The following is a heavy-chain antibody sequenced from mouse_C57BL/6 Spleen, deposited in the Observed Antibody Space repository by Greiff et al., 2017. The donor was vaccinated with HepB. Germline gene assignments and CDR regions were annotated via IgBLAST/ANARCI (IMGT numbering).Heavy chain of an antibody. J-gene: IGHJ4*01. CDR3: ARTRNPSIAMDY. V-gene: IGHV5-17*01. CDR1: GFTFSDYG. D-gene: IGHD2-1*01. CDR2: ISSGSSTI. Sequence: EVKLVESGGGLVKPGGSLKLSCAASGFTFSDYGMHWVRQAPEKGLEWVAYISSGSSTIYYADTVKGRFTISRDNAKNTLFLQMTSLRSEDTAMYYCARTRNPSIAMDYWGQGTSFTVSS.